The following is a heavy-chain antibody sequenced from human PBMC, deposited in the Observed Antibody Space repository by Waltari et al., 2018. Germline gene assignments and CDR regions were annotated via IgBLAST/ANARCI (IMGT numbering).Heavy chain of an antibody. Sequence: LVQSGAEVKKPGASVKVSCKASGYTFTGYAVLWVRQAPGQGLEWMGRINPNNGDTHYAEKFQGRAAMTTDTSTNTAFMELHSLRSDDTAVYYCLRDSSGSHFDYWGQGTLVTVSS. CDR2: INPNNGDT. CDR1: GYTFTGYA. J-gene: IGHJ4*02. D-gene: IGHD3-22*01. CDR3: LRDSSGSHFDY. V-gene: IGHV1-2*06.